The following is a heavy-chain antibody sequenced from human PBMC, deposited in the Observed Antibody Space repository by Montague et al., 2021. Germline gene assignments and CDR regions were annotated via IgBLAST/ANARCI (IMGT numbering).Heavy chain of an antibody. V-gene: IGHV3-33*06. Sequence: SLRLSCPASGFTFSSYAMHWVRQAPGKGLEWVAVTWYDGNNKYYADSVKGRFTISRDNSKNTLYLQMNSLRAEDTAIYYCAKNPKKGYYYYMDVWGKGTTVTVSS. CDR3: AKNPKKGYYYYMDV. J-gene: IGHJ6*03. CDR2: TWYDGNNK. CDR1: GFTFSSYA.